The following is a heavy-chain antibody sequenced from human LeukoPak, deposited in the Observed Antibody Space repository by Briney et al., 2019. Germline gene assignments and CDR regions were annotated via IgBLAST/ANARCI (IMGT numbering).Heavy chain of an antibody. CDR2: INAGNGDT. V-gene: IGHV1-3*01. CDR1: GYTFTNYV. Sequence: ASVKVSCKASGYTFTNYVVHWVRQAPGQRPEWMGYINAGNGDTKYSKNFQDRVTITRDTSASTVYMEVSSLTSEDTALYSCVRDDCAADACYPGGYWGQGTLVTVSS. D-gene: IGHD2-21*02. J-gene: IGHJ4*02. CDR3: VRDDCAADACYPGGY.